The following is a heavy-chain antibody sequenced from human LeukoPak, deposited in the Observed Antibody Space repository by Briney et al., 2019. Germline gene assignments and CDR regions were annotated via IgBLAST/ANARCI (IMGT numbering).Heavy chain of an antibody. CDR2: IYSGGST. J-gene: IGHJ5*02. CDR1: GFTVSSNY. V-gene: IGHV3-66*01. Sequence: PGGSLRLSCAASGFTVSSNYMSWVRQAPGKGLEWVSVIYSGGSTYYADSVKGRFTISRDNSKNTLYLQMNSLRAEDTAVYYCARVLNRLNWFDPWGQGTLVTVSS. CDR3: ARVLNRLNWFDP.